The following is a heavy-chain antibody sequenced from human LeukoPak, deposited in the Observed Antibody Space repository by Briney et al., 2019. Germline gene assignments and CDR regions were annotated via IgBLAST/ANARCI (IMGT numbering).Heavy chain of an antibody. Sequence: PGGSLRLSCGASGSIFSSYAMSWVRQTPGKRLEWVSAISSGGDRTYYVDSVKGRFTISRDNSKDTLFLQMHNVRAEDTAVYYCAKDPYGHHVVFDSWGQGTLVTVSS. CDR3: AKDPYGHHVVFDS. V-gene: IGHV3-23*01. D-gene: IGHD4-17*01. J-gene: IGHJ4*02. CDR2: ISSGGDRT. CDR1: GSIFSSYA.